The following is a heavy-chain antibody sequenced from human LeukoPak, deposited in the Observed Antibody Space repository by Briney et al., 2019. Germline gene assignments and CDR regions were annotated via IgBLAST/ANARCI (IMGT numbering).Heavy chain of an antibody. CDR1: GYSISSGYY. CDR2: IYHSGGT. D-gene: IGHD3-10*01. CDR3: ARGALLWFGAKMEYYFDY. Sequence: SETLSLTCTVSGYSISSGYYWGWIRQPPGKGLECIGSIYHSGGTYYNPSLKSRVTISVDMSKNQFSLSLRSVTAADTAVYYCARGALLWFGAKMEYYFDYWGQGTPLTVSS. V-gene: IGHV4-38-2*02. J-gene: IGHJ4*02.